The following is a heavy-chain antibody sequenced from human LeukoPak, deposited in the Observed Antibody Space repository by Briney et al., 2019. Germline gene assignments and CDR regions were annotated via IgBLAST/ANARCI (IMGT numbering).Heavy chain of an antibody. V-gene: IGHV1-8*01. D-gene: IGHD6-13*01. CDR3: ARLGAAAGKYYYYYMDV. CDR2: MNPNSGNT. CDR1: GYTFTSYD. Sequence: ASVKVSCKASGYTFTSYDINWVRQATGQGLEWMGWMNPNSGNTGYAQKFQGRFTMTRNTSISTAYMELSSLRSEDTAVYYCARLGAAAGKYYYYYMDVWGKGTTVTISS. J-gene: IGHJ6*03.